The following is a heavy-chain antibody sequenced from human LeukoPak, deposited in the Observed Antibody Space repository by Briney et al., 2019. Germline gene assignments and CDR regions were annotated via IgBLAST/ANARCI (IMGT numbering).Heavy chain of an antibody. CDR3: AKAPTYYDSSGYFDY. V-gene: IGHV3-30*18. CDR1: GFTFSSYG. CDR2: ISYDGSNK. J-gene: IGHJ4*02. D-gene: IGHD3-22*01. Sequence: GGSLILSFAASGFTFSSYGMHWVRQAPGKGLGWVAGISYDGSNKYYADAVKGRFTISRDNSKNTLYLQMNSLRAEDTAVYYCAKAPTYYDSSGYFDYWGQGTLVTVSS.